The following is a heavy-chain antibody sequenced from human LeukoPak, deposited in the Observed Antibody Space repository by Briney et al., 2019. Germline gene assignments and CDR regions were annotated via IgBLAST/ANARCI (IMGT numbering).Heavy chain of an antibody. D-gene: IGHD3-16*01. J-gene: IGHJ4*02. CDR2: INPSRGST. CDR1: GYTFSSYY. V-gene: IGHV1-46*01. Sequence: ASVKVSCKASGYTFSSYYMHWVRQAPGQGLEWWGIINPSRGSTSYAPKFQGRVTMTRDTSSSTVHMELRGLRSDDTAVYYCARDATRGIGGSYDFDFWGQGTLVTVSS. CDR3: ARDATRGIGGSYDFDF.